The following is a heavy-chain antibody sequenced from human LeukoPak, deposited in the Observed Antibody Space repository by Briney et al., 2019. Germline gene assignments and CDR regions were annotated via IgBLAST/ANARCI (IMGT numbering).Heavy chain of an antibody. CDR1: GYTFTSYG. Sequence: ASVKVSCKASGYTFTSYGISWVRQAPGQGLEWMGWINPNSGGTNYAQKFQGRVTMTRDTSISTAYMELSRLRSDDTAVYYCARDVEGAGDYWGQGTLVTVSS. V-gene: IGHV1-2*02. CDR2: INPNSGGT. D-gene: IGHD2-15*01. CDR3: ARDVEGAGDY. J-gene: IGHJ4*02.